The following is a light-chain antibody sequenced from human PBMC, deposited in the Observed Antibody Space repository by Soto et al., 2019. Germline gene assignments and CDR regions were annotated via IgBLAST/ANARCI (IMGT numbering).Light chain of an antibody. Sequence: DIRVTQSPSSLSASVVDRVTITCRASQSISSYLNWYQQKPGKAPKLLIYAASSLQSGVPSRFSGSGSGTDFTLTISSLQPEDFATYYCQQSYSTLVTFGQGTKLEIK. CDR1: QSISSY. CDR3: QQSYSTLVT. V-gene: IGKV1-39*01. J-gene: IGKJ2*01. CDR2: AAS.